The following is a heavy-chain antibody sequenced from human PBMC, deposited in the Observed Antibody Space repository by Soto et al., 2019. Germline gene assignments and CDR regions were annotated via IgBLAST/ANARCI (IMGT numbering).Heavy chain of an antibody. D-gene: IGHD3-3*01. Sequence: PAESLTTCCKVSGYSFTSYWIGWVLQMPGKGLECMGLLYPGDSYTRYSPSFQGQVTISADKSISTAYLQWSSLKASDTAMYYCARQGTYTIFGVVISSEDYYYGMDVWGQGTTVTVSS. CDR3: ARQGTYTIFGVVISSEDYYYGMDV. CDR1: GYSFTSYW. CDR2: LYPGDSYT. J-gene: IGHJ6*02. V-gene: IGHV5-51*01.